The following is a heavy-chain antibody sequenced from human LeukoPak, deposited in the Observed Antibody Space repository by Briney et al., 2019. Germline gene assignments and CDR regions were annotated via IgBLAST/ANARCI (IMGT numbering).Heavy chain of an antibody. CDR2: INPNSGGT. V-gene: IGHV1-2*02. J-gene: IGHJ4*02. CDR1: GCTLTGYY. Sequence: GSVKVSCKASGCTLTGYYMHWVRQAPGQGVEGMGWINPNSGGTHYARKLRDGVTMTRETSRRAPNIALSRLRDDHRPMYYCAFASGFPLDYWGQGSLLTVCS. CDR3: AFASGFPLDY. D-gene: IGHD3-10*01.